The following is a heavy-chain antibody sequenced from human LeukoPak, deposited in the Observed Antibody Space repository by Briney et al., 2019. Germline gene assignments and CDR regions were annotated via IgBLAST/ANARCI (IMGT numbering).Heavy chain of an antibody. CDR2: IWYDGSNK. CDR1: GFTFSSYG. Sequence: SGRSLRLSCAASGFTFSSYGMHWVRQAPGKGLEWVAVIWYDGSNKYYADSVKGRFTISRDNSKNTLYLQMNSLRAEDTAVYYCARRAAVAEYAFDIWGQGTMVTVSS. V-gene: IGHV3-33*01. CDR3: ARRAAVAEYAFDI. J-gene: IGHJ3*02. D-gene: IGHD6-19*01.